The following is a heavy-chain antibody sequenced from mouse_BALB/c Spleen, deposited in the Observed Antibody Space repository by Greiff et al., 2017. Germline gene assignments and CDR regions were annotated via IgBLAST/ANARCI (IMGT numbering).Heavy chain of an antibody. CDR1: GFTFSSYT. V-gene: IGHV5-6-4*01. CDR2: ISSGGSYT. CDR3: TRDEGPFAY. Sequence: EVMLVESGGGLVKPGGSLKLSCAASGFTFSSYTMSWVRQTPEKRLEWVATISSGGSYTYYPDSVKGRFTIPRDNAKNTLYLQMSSLKSEDTAMYYCTRDEGPFAYWGQGTLVTVSA. J-gene: IGHJ3*01.